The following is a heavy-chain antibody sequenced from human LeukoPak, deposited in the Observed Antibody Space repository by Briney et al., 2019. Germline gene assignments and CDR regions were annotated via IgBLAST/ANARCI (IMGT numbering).Heavy chain of an antibody. CDR1: GFTFSSYW. CDR3: APSLYYYGSGSYYKGTDY. CDR2: INSDGSST. J-gene: IGHJ4*02. V-gene: IGHV3-74*01. D-gene: IGHD3-10*01. Sequence: GGSLRLSCAASGFTFSSYWMHWVRQAPGKGLVWVSLINSDGSSTSYADSVKGRFTISRGNAKNTLYLQMNSLRAEDTAVYYCAPSLYYYGSGSYYKGTDYWGGGPRVTVSS.